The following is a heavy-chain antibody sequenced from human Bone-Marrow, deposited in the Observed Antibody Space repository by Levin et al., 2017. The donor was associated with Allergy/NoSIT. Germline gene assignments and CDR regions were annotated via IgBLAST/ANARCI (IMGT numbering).Heavy chain of an antibody. V-gene: IGHV3-48*01. CDR2: ISSSSSTI. CDR1: GFTFSSYS. CDR3: ARAQSIKAKYYYDSSGYYSDY. J-gene: IGHJ4*02. Sequence: GGSLRLSCAASGFTFSSYSMNWVRQAPGKGLEWVSYISSSSSTIYYADSVKGRFTISRDNAKNSLYLQMNSLRAEDTAVYYCARAQSIKAKYYYDSSGYYSDYWGQGTLVTVSS. D-gene: IGHD3-22*01.